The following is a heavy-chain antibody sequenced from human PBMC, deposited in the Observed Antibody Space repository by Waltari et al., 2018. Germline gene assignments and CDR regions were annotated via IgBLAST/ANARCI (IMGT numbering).Heavy chain of an antibody. D-gene: IGHD4-17*01. V-gene: IGHV3-49*04. Sequence: DVQLAESGGGLVQPGRSLRLSCTTSGFTFVDYSMIWVRQAPGQGLELVGFIRSKAYGETTDYAASVRGRFTISRDDSKSIAYLQMNSLKTEDTAIYFCARDLMYGEHPLFDRWGQGTLVTVSS. CDR3: ARDLMYGEHPLFDR. J-gene: IGHJ5*02. CDR2: IRSKAYGETT. CDR1: GFTFVDYS.